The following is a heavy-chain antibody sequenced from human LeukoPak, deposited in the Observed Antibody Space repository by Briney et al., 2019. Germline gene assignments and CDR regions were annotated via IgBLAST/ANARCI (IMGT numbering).Heavy chain of an antibody. V-gene: IGHV3-30*18. J-gene: IGHJ4*02. Sequence: GRSLRLSCAASGFTFSSYGMHWVRQAPGEGLEWVAVISYDGSNKYYADSVKGRFTISRDNSKNTLYLQMNSLRAEDTAVYYCAKDGGAAEVYFDYWGQGTLVTVSS. CDR3: AKDGGAAEVYFDY. D-gene: IGHD3-16*01. CDR1: GFTFSSYG. CDR2: ISYDGSNK.